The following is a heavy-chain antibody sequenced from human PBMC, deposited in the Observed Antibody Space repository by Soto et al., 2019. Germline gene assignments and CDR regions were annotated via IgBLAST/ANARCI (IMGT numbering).Heavy chain of an antibody. Sequence: QVQLLESGPGLVKTSQTLSLTCSVSGGSTGSGGYYWSWVRQHPGKGLEWIGYIYYTGSAYDSPSLKPRVSISADTSKTQFALILDAVTVADTAVYYCARADFGDRGLAFDSWGQGILVTVSS. J-gene: IGHJ4*02. V-gene: IGHV4-31*03. CDR1: GGSTGSGGYY. CDR3: ARADFGDRGLAFDS. CDR2: IYYTGSA. D-gene: IGHD2-21*01.